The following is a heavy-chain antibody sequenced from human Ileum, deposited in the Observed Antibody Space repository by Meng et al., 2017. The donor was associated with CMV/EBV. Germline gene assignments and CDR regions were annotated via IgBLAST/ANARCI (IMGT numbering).Heavy chain of an antibody. CDR1: GGSISSGDYY. V-gene: IGHV4-30-4*08. Sequence: SETLSLTCTVSGGSISSGDYYWSWIRQPPGKGLEWIGYIYYSGSTYYNPSLKSRVTISVDTSKNQFSLKLSSVTAADTAVYYCNTYRGWVRGLDAFDIWGQGTTVTVSS. CDR2: IYYSGST. D-gene: IGHD6-19*01. CDR3: NTYRGWVRGLDAFDI. J-gene: IGHJ3*02.